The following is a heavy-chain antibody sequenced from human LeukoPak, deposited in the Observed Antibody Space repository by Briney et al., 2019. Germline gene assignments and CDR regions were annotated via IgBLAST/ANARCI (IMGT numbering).Heavy chain of an antibody. CDR2: ISYDGINK. CDR3: AKDHYGDFFGFDY. D-gene: IGHD4-17*01. J-gene: IGHJ4*02. Sequence: PGRSLRLSCAASGFTFSNYVMHWVRQAPGKGLEWVAFISYDGINKDYADSVEGRFTISRDNSKNTLYLQMNSLRAEDTAVYYCAKDHYGDFFGFDYWGQGTLVTVSS. V-gene: IGHV3-30*18. CDR1: GFTFSNYV.